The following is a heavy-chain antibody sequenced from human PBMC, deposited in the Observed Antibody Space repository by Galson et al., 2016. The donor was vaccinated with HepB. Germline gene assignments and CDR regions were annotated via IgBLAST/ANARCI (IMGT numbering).Heavy chain of an antibody. CDR1: GFTFRTYA. CDR2: ISGNGANT. CDR3: AKNRGDFWSGYSHGLDY. J-gene: IGHJ4*02. D-gene: IGHD3-3*01. Sequence: SLRLSCAGSGFTFRTYAMSWVRQAPGRGLEWVSGISGNGANTYYADSAKGRFTISRDNPKNTVYLQMNSLRAEDTAVYYCAKNRGDFWSGYSHGLDYWGQGTPVTVSS. V-gene: IGHV3-23*01.